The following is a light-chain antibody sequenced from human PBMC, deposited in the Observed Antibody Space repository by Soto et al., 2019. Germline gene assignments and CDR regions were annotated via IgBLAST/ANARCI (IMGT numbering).Light chain of an antibody. Sequence: EIVLTQSPGTLSLSPGERATLSCRASQSVSNNYLAWYQQQPAQAPRLLIYGASSRATGIPDRFSGSGSGTDFTLTISRLEPEDFAVYYCQQYSISPYTFGQGTKLEIK. V-gene: IGKV3-20*01. J-gene: IGKJ2*01. CDR3: QQYSISPYT. CDR1: QSVSNNY. CDR2: GAS.